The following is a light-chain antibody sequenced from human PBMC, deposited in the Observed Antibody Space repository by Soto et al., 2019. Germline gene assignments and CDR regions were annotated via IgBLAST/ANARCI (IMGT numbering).Light chain of an antibody. J-gene: IGLJ1*01. CDR2: EGI. V-gene: IGLV2-23*01. Sequence: QSLLTQPASVSGSPGQSITISCTGTSSDIGTYDLVSWYQHYPGKAPKLIIYEGIKRPSGVSNRLSGSKSGNTAFLTISGLQAEDEADYYCCSYAGSGTDNYVFGSGTKVTVL. CDR1: SSDIGTYDL. CDR3: CSYAGSGTDNYV.